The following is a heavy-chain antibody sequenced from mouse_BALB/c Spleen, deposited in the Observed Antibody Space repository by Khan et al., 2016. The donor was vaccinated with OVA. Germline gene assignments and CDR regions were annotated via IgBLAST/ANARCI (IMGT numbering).Heavy chain of an antibody. V-gene: IGHV5-4*02. Sequence: EVQLVESGGGLVKPGGSLKLSCAASGFTFSDYYMYWVRQTPERRLEWVATISEGGLFTYYPDSVKGRFTISRDNAKNILYLQMTSLKSEDTAMCCCARAYYGYDDRVASWGQGTLVTVSA. D-gene: IGHD2-14*01. CDR1: GFTFSDYY. CDR3: ARAYYGYDDRVAS. CDR2: ISEGGLFT. J-gene: IGHJ3*01.